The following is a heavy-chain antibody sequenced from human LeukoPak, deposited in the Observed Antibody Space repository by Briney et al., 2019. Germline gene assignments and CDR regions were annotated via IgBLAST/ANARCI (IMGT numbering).Heavy chain of an antibody. D-gene: IGHD2-8*01. J-gene: IGHJ4*02. CDR2: INGRII. CDR1: GFTFGDYA. V-gene: IGHV3-49*04. Sequence: GGSLRLSCRTSGFTFGDYAMSWVRQTPGKGLECVASINGRIIDYSASVKGRFSISRDDSRSTAYLQMNTLKIGDTAVYYCTRWRGTSMLYDWGQGTPVTVPS. CDR3: TRWRGTSMLYD.